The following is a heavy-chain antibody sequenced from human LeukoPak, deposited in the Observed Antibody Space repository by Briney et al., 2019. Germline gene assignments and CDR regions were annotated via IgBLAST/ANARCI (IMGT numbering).Heavy chain of an antibody. CDR1: GFTFSSYG. Sequence: GGSLRLSCAASGFTFSSYGMHWVRQAPGKGLEWVAVIWYDGSNKYYADSVKGRFTIPRDNSKNTLYLQMSSLRAEDTAVYYCARDRGAVRGVHFDYWGQGTLVTVSS. D-gene: IGHD3-10*01. CDR2: IWYDGSNK. J-gene: IGHJ4*02. V-gene: IGHV3-33*01. CDR3: ARDRGAVRGVHFDY.